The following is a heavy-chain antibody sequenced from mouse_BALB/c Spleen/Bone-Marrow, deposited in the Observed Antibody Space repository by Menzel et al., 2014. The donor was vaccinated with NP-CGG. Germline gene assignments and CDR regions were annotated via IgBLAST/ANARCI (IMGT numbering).Heavy chain of an antibody. CDR2: IFPGDSTT. CDR3: VRSRLRDWYFDV. CDR1: GNTFTSYD. Sequence: QVQLQQSGVELVKPGASVKLSCKASGNTFTSYDINWVRQRPEQGLEWIGWIFPGDSTTKYNEKFKGKATLSTDKSSSTVHMQLSRLTSEDSTVYFGVRSRLRDWYFDVWGAGTPVTISS. J-gene: IGHJ1*01. V-gene: IGHV1S56*01. D-gene: IGHD1-2*01.